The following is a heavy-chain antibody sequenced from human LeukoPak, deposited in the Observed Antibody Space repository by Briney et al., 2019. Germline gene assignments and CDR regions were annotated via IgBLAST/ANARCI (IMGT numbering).Heavy chain of an antibody. J-gene: IGHJ4*02. Sequence: GGSLRLSCAASGFTFSSYSMNWVRQAPGKGLEWVSSISSSSSYIYYADSVKGRFTISRDNAKNSLYLQMNSLRAEDTAVYYCARMSGPPRGSGRWSRVFSYFDYWGQGTLVTVSS. D-gene: IGHD3-10*01. CDR1: GFTFSSYS. CDR2: ISSSSSYI. CDR3: ARMSGPPRGSGRWSRVFSYFDY. V-gene: IGHV3-21*01.